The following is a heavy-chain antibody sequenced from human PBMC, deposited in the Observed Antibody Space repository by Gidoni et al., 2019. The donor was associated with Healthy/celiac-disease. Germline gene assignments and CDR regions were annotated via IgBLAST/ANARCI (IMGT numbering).Heavy chain of an antibody. CDR3: ANYEPPPLRSKEENY. CDR1: GFTFSSSG. V-gene: IGHV3-30*18. D-gene: IGHD3-16*01. CDR2: ISYDGSNK. J-gene: IGHJ4*02. Sequence: QVQLVESGGGVVQPGRSLRLSCAASGFTFSSSGVHWVRQAPGKGLEWVAVISYDGSNKYYADSVKGRFTIARDNSKNTLYLQMNSLRAEDTAVYYCANYEPPPLRSKEENYWGQGTLVTVSS.